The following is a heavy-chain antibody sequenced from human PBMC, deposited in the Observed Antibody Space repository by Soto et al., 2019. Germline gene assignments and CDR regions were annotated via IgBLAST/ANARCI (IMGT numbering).Heavy chain of an antibody. CDR1: GFVFNSYA. V-gene: IGHV3-64*01. CDR2: ISSLGDST. Sequence: EVQLVESGGGLVQPGGSLRLSCAASGFVFNSYAMDWVRQAPGKGLEYVSAISSLGDSTFYANSVKDRFTISRDNSKNTLYLQMGSLRAEDMAVSYCARRTAGWYFDLWGRGTLVTVSS. J-gene: IGHJ2*01. D-gene: IGHD2-21*02. CDR3: ARRTAGWYFDL.